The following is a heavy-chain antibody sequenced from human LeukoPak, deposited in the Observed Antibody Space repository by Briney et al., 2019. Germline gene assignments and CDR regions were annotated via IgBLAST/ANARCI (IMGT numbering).Heavy chain of an antibody. CDR3: ARDYYSSTWNGDY. V-gene: IGHV1-2*02. D-gene: IGHD6-13*01. CDR1: GYTFPVYF. J-gene: IGHJ4*02. CDR2: LNSNSGET. Sequence: ASVKVSCKASGYTFPVYFIHWVRQAPGQGLEWMGWLNSNSGETKFAQKFQGRVTMSRDTSISTAYMELSSLTSDDTAVYYCARDYYSSTWNGDYWGQGTLVTVSS.